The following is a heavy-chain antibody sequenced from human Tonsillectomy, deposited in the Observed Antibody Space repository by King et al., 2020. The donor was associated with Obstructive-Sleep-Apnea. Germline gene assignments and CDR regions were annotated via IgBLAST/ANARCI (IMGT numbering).Heavy chain of an antibody. CDR1: GFSFSNYA. Sequence: VQLVESGGGLVQPGGSRRLSCAASGFSFSNYAMTWVRQAPGKGLEWVSVISGSGDSSYCADSVKGRFTISRDNSKNTLYLQMNSLRADDTAIYYCAKDPAYYDSIGYYSGAYYFDSWGQGTLLTVSS. CDR3: AKDPAYYDSIGYYSGAYYFDS. J-gene: IGHJ4*02. V-gene: IGHV3-23*04. CDR2: ISGSGDSS. D-gene: IGHD3-22*01.